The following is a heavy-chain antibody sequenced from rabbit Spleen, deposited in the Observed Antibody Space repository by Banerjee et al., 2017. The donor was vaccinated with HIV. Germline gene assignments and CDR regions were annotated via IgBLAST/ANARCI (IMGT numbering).Heavy chain of an antibody. Sequence: QSLEESGGGLVKPGASLTLTCKASGFSFNSGYDMCWVRQAPGKGLEWVACAYAGSSGSTYSATWAKGRFSISKTSSTTVTLQMTSLTAADTATYFCARDTSSSFSSYDMDLWGPGTLVTVS. CDR3: ARDTSSSFSSYDMDL. V-gene: IGHV1S40*01. D-gene: IGHD1-1*01. CDR1: GFSFNSGYD. CDR2: AYAGSSGST. J-gene: IGHJ6*01.